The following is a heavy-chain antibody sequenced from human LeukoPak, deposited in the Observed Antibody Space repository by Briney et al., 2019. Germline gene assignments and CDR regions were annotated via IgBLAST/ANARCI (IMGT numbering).Heavy chain of an antibody. CDR2: INSDGSSI. CDR3: AREGRVSSYDFDC. J-gene: IGHJ4*02. D-gene: IGHD5-12*01. CDR1: GFTFSSYW. V-gene: IGHV3-74*03. Sequence: GGSLRLSCAASGFTFSSYWMHRVRQAPGKGLVWVSRINSDGSSITYADSVKGRFTISRDNAKNTLYLQMNSLRVEDTAVYYCAREGRVSSYDFDCWGQGTLVTVSS.